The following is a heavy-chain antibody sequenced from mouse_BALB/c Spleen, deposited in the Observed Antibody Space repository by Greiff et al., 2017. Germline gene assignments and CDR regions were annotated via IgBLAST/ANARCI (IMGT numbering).Heavy chain of an antibody. J-gene: IGHJ4*01. CDR2: IDPANGNT. Sequence: VQLQQSGAELVKPGASVKLSCTASGFNIKDTYMHWVKQRPEQGLEWIGRIDPANGNTKYDPKFQGKATITADTSSNTAYLQLSSLTSEDTAVYYCASLYYGNPYAMDYWGQGTSVTVSS. D-gene: IGHD2-1*01. CDR3: ASLYYGNPYAMDY. CDR1: GFNIKDTY. V-gene: IGHV14-3*02.